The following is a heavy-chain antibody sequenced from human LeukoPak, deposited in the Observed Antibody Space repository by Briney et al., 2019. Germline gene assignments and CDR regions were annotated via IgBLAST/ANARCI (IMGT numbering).Heavy chain of an antibody. CDR2: IIPIFGTT. CDR1: GYTFTSYA. Sequence: SVKVSCKASGYTFTSYAISWVRQAPGQGLEWMGGIIPIFGTTNYAQKFQDRVTITADKSTSTAYMELSSLRSEDTAVYYCARVVGLTGYSSSWYSGYYYYMDVWGKGTTVTVSS. V-gene: IGHV1-69*06. J-gene: IGHJ6*03. CDR3: ARVVGLTGYSSSWYSGYYYYMDV. D-gene: IGHD6-13*01.